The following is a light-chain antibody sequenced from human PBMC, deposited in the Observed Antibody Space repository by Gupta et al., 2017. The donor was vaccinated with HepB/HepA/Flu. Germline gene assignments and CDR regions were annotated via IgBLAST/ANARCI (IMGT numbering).Light chain of an antibody. CDR2: RDT. CDR3: ASWDDSLSGAV. Sequence: QSVSTQPPSASATPGQRVVMSCSGSSSNIGENYVYWYQQFPGTAPKVLIFRDTQRPSGVPDRFSGSKSGTSASLAISGLRTEDEANYYCASWDDSLSGAVFGGGTKVTVL. J-gene: IGLJ2*01. CDR1: SSNIGENY. V-gene: IGLV1-47*01.